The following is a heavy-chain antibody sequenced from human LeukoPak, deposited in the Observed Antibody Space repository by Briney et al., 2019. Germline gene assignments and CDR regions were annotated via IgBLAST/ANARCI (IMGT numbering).Heavy chain of an antibody. V-gene: IGHV3-23*01. CDR1: GFTFSSYA. D-gene: IGHD3-22*01. CDR2: ISGDGGSA. CDR3: AKMGYYESSDFFDY. Sequence: GGSLRLSCAASGFTFSSYAMSWVRQAPRKGLEWVSAISGDGGSAYYSDSVKGRFTISRDNSKNTLYLQMHSLRAEDTAVYYCAKMGYYESSDFFDYWGQGTLVTVSS. J-gene: IGHJ4*02.